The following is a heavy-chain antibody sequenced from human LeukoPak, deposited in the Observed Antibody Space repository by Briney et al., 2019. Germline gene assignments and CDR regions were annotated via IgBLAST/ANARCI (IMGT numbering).Heavy chain of an antibody. CDR3: ARVKVGAVDY. CDR1: GFTFSSYS. V-gene: IGHV3-48*01. CDR2: ISSSSSTI. Sequence: PGGSLRLSCAAPGFTFSSYSMTWVRQAPGKGLEWVSYISSSSSTIYYADSVKGRFTISRDNAKNSLYLQMNSLRAEDTAVYYCARVKVGAVDYWGQGTLVTVSS. D-gene: IGHD1-26*01. J-gene: IGHJ4*02.